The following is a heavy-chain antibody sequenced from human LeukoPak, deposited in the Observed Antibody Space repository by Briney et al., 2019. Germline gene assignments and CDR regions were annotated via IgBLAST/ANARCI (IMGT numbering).Heavy chain of an antibody. V-gene: IGHV3-33*08. CDR2: IWYDGSNK. D-gene: IGHD3-9*01. CDR1: GFTFSSYG. J-gene: IGHJ4*02. Sequence: PGGSLRLSCAASGFTFSSYGMHWVRQAPGKGLEWVAVIWYDGSNKYYADSVKGRFTISRDNSKNTLYLQMNSLRAEDTAVYYCARGAIRRYFDWPTRFDYWGQGTLVTVSS. CDR3: ARGAIRRYFDWPTRFDY.